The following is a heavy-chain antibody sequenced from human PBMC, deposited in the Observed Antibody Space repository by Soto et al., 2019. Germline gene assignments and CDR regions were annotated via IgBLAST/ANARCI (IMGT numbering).Heavy chain of an antibody. Sequence: ASVKVSCKASGYTFTGYYMHWVRQAPGQGLEWMGWINPNSGGTNYAQKFQGWVTMTRDTSISTAYMELSRLRSDDTAVYYCALSPPPPYSSGHYGMDGWGQGTTVTVSS. CDR3: ALSPPPPYSSGHYGMDG. D-gene: IGHD6-19*01. CDR2: INPNSGGT. J-gene: IGHJ6*02. CDR1: GYTFTGYY. V-gene: IGHV1-2*04.